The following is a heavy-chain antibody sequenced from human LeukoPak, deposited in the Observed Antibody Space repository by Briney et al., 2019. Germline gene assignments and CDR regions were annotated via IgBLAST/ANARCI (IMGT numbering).Heavy chain of an antibody. Sequence: GGSLRLSCAASGFTFSNAWMSWVRQAPGKGLEWVGRIKSKTDGGTTDYAAPVKGRFTISRDDSKNTLYLQVNSLKTEDTAVYYCTTGFTMITFGGVIVRNYWGQGTLVTVSS. J-gene: IGHJ4*02. D-gene: IGHD3-16*02. CDR1: GFTFSNAW. CDR3: TTGFTMITFGGVIVRNY. V-gene: IGHV3-15*01. CDR2: IKSKTDGGTT.